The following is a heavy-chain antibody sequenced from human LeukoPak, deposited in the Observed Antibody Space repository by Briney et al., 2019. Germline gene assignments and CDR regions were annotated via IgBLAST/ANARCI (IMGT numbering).Heavy chain of an antibody. CDR1: GFIFSSYA. J-gene: IGHJ4*02. D-gene: IGHD4-17*01. CDR2: ISGSGGST. CDR3: AKGDYSRPRTFDY. Sequence: GGSLRLSCAASGFIFSSYAMNWVRQAPGKGLEWVSTISGSGGSTYYADSVKGRFTISRDNSKNTLYLQMNSLRAEDTAVYYCAKGDYSRPRTFDYWGQGTLVTVSS. V-gene: IGHV3-23*01.